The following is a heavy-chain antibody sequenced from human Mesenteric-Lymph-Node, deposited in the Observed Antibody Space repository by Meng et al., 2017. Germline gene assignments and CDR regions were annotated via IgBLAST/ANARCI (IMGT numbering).Heavy chain of an antibody. CDR3: AHRPGVSGIYYFDY. CDR1: GFSLSNARMG. J-gene: IGHJ4*02. Sequence: SGPTLVKPTETLTLTCTVSGFSLSNARMGVSWIRQPPGKALEWLAHIFSNDEKSYSTSLKSRLTISKDTSKSQVVLTMTNMDPVDTATYYCAHRPGVSGIYYFDYWGQGTLVTVSS. CDR2: IFSNDEK. V-gene: IGHV2-26*01. D-gene: IGHD5/OR15-5a*01.